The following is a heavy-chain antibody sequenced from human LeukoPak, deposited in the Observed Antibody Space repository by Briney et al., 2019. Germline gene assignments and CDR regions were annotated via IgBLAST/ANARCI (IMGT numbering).Heavy chain of an antibody. CDR2: TSSDLNVK. Sequence: PGRSLRLSCAASGFTFSSYAMHWVRQAPGKGLEWVAVTSSDLNVKLYADSVKGRFTISRDNSRSTLYLQMNSLRPEDTAIYYCAREGYYGSGSPPSLYLDYWGQGTLVTVSS. D-gene: IGHD3-10*01. V-gene: IGHV3-30-3*01. J-gene: IGHJ4*02. CDR3: AREGYYGSGSPPSLYLDY. CDR1: GFTFSSYA.